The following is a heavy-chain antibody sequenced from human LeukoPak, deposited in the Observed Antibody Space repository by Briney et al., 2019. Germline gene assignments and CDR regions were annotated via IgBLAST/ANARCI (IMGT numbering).Heavy chain of an antibody. CDR2: ISYDSTNV. V-gene: IGHV3-30-3*01. CDR3: ARDLPPLDY. Sequence: LQWVALISYDSTNVRYADSVRGRFTISRDNSKNTLYLQMNSLRGEDTAVYYCARDLPPLDYWGQGTLVTVSS. J-gene: IGHJ4*02.